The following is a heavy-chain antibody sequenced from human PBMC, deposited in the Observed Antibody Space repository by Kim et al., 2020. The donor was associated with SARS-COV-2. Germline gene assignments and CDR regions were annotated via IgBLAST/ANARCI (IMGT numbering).Heavy chain of an antibody. CDR2: ISSSGTTI. D-gene: IGHD1-26*01. Sequence: GGSLRLSCAASGITFNTYEMNWVRQAPGKGLEWISYISSSGTTIYYADSVRGRFTISRDNAKNSLFLQMSSLSAEDTAVYYCARERGGYDYWGKGTLVTDSS. J-gene: IGHJ4*02. CDR1: GITFNTYE. CDR3: ARERGGYDY. V-gene: IGHV3-48*03.